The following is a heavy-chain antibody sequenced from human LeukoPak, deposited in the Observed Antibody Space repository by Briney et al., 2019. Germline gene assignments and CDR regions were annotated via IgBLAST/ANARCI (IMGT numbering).Heavy chain of an antibody. V-gene: IGHV1-69*13. CDR3: ARAMVRGRLVLTNYYYMDV. Sequence: SVKVSCKASGGTFSSYAISWVRQAPGQGLEWMGGIIPIFGTANYAQKFQGRVTITADESTSTAYMELSSLRSEDTAVYYCARAMVRGRLVLTNYYYMDVWGKGTTVTISS. CDR1: GGTFSSYA. J-gene: IGHJ6*03. CDR2: IIPIFGTA. D-gene: IGHD3-10*01.